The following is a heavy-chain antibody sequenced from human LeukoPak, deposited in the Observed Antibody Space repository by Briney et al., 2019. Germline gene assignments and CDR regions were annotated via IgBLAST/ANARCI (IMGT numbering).Heavy chain of an antibody. CDR3: ARVVSGTWAFDY. Sequence: SQTLSLTCTVSGGSISSGSYYWSWIRQPAGKGLEWIGRIYTSGSTNYNPSLKSRATISVDTSKNQFSLKLSSVTAADTAVYYCARVVSGTWAFDYWGQGTLVTVSS. CDR1: GGSISSGSYY. J-gene: IGHJ4*02. CDR2: IYTSGST. D-gene: IGHD3-16*01. V-gene: IGHV4-61*02.